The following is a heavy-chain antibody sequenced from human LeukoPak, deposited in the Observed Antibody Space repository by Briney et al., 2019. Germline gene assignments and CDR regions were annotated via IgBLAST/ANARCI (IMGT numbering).Heavy chain of an antibody. J-gene: IGHJ4*02. V-gene: IGHV1-69*02. CDR1: GYTFTGYY. CDR2: IIPILGIA. D-gene: IGHD2-21*02. Sequence: SVKVSCKASGYTFTGYYMHWVRQAPGQGLEWMGRIIPILGIANYAQKFQGRVTITADKSTSTAYMELSSLRSEDTAVYYCARTGVVTVNWGQGTLVTVSS. CDR3: ARTGVVTVN.